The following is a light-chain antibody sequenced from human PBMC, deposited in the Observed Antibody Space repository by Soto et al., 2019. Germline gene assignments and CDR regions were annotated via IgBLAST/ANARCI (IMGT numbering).Light chain of an antibody. CDR2: DVS. V-gene: IGLV2-14*01. CDR1: SSDVGGYNY. CDR3: SSYTSSSTIHG. J-gene: IGLJ1*01. Sequence: QSVLAQPASVSGSPGQSITISCTGTSSDVGGYNYVSWYQQHPGKAPKLMIYDVSNRPSGVSNRFSGSKSGNTASLTISGLQAEDEADYYCSSYTSSSTIHGFGTGTKVTVL.